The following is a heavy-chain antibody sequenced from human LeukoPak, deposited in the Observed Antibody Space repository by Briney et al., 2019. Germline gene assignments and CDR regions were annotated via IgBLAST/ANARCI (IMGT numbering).Heavy chain of an antibody. V-gene: IGHV3-30*18. CDR2: ISYDGSNK. J-gene: IGHJ6*02. Sequence: PGRSLRLSCAASGFTFSSYGMHWVRQAPGKGLEWVAVISYDGSNKYYADSVKGRFTISRDNSKNTLYLQMNSLRAEDSAVYYCAEDHGGGSPQSVRDGMDVWGQGTTVTVSS. D-gene: IGHD2-15*01. CDR1: GFTFSSYG. CDR3: AEDHGGGSPQSVRDGMDV.